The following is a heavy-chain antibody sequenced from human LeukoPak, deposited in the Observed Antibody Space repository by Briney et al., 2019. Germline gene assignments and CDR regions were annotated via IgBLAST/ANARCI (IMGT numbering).Heavy chain of an antibody. CDR1: DGSISNTGSSTYY. D-gene: IGHD1-26*01. J-gene: IGHJ4*02. Sequence: SETLSLTCTVSDGSISNTGSSTYYWGWIRQPPGKGLEWIGSISYSGSTNYNPSLESRVTMSIDTSKKQFSLELSSVTAADTAVYYCARDTRIVGATTCGDYWGWGTLVTVSS. CDR3: ARDTRIVGATTCGDY. CDR2: ISYSGST. V-gene: IGHV4-39*07.